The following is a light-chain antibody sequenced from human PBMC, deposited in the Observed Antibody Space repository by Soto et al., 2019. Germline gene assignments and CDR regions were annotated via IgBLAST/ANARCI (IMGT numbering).Light chain of an antibody. CDR2: EVI. CDR3: TSYAGSNIWV. Sequence: QSALTQPPSASGSPGQSVTISCTGTSSDVGAYNYVSWYQQYPGKAPKLMIYEVIKRPSGVPDRFSGSKSGKTASLTVSGLQPEDEADYYCTSYAGSNIWVFGGLTKLTVL. V-gene: IGLV2-8*01. CDR1: SSDVGAYNY. J-gene: IGLJ3*02.